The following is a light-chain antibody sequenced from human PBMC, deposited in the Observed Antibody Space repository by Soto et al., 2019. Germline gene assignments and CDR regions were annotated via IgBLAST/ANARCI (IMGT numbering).Light chain of an antibody. CDR1: SSNIGRNS. V-gene: IGLV1-44*01. J-gene: IGLJ7*01. CDR3: ASWDDNLNGPLL. CDR2: NNN. Sequence: QSALTQPPSASGTPGQRVTISCSGGSSNIGRNSVSWYQQDPGTAPKLIIFNNNERPSGIPGRFSGSKSGASASLAIVGLQSEDEADYFCASWDDNLNGPLLFGGGTQLTVL.